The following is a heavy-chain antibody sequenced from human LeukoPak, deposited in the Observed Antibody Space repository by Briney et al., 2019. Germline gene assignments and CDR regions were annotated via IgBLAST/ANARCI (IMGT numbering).Heavy chain of an antibody. V-gene: IGHV3-48*04. J-gene: IGHJ4*02. CDR2: ISSSGSTM. CDR1: GFTSSSYS. D-gene: IGHD2-2*01. Sequence: PGGSLRLSCAASGFTSSSYSMNWVRQAPGKGLEWVSYISSSGSTMYYADSVKGRFAISRDNAKNSLYLQMNSLRAEDTAVYYCARDWDCSSPTCYGALGYWGQGTLVTVSS. CDR3: ARDWDCSSPTCYGALGY.